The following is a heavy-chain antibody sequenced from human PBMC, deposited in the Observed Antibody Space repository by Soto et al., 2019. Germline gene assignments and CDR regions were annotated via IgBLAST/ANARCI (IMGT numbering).Heavy chain of an antibody. CDR2: TIPIFGTA. V-gene: IGHV1-69*06. CDR3: ARAYYYDSSGRYYYYYYGMDV. Sequence: QVQLVQSGAEVKKPGSSVKVSCKASGGTFSSYAISWVRQAPGQGLEWMGGTIPIFGTANYAQKFQGRVTITADKSTSTAYMELSSLRSEDTAVYYCARAYYYDSSGRYYYYYYGMDVWGQGTTVTVSS. CDR1: GGTFSSYA. J-gene: IGHJ6*02. D-gene: IGHD3-22*01.